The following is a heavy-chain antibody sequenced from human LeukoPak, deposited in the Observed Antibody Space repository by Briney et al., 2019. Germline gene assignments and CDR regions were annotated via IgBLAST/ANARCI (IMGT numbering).Heavy chain of an antibody. CDR3: AREPIYAHAFDI. Sequence: SETLSLTCTVSGGSISSGGYYWSWIRQHPGKGLEWIGYIYYIGSTYYNPSLKSRVTIPVDTSKNQFSLRLSSVTAADTAVYYCAREPIYAHAFDIWGQGTVVTVSS. D-gene: IGHD2-2*01. V-gene: IGHV4-31*03. CDR1: GGSISSGGYY. J-gene: IGHJ3*02. CDR2: IYYIGST.